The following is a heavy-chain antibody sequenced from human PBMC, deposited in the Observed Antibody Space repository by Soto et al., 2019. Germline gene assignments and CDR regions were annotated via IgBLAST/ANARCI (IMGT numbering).Heavy chain of an antibody. D-gene: IGHD3-22*01. CDR2: INPNGGST. CDR3: ARSSGGCGGSMIEGCNWVDL. Sequence: ASLKGSFKAPADTITSYYIHWWRRAPGHGLEWMGIINPNGGSTRFAQTFQGRITMTTDPSTNTIYMELRSLRYEETAVYYGARSSGGCGGSMIEGCNWVDLWCQGARVTVTS. J-gene: IGHJ5*02. CDR1: ADTITSYY. V-gene: IGHV1-46*01.